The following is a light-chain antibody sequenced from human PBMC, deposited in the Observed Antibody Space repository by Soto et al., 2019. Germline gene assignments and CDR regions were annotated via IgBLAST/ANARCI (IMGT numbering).Light chain of an antibody. CDR3: QQYNTYCT. CDR1: QTISHW. CDR2: DAS. J-gene: IGKJ1*01. V-gene: IGKV1-5*01. Sequence: DIHLTQSPSTLSASVGDRVTITCRASQTISHWLAWYQQKPGKAPKLLIFDASSLENGVPSRFSGSGSGTEFTLTIPGLQPDDFATYDCQQYNTYCTFGQGTKVEI.